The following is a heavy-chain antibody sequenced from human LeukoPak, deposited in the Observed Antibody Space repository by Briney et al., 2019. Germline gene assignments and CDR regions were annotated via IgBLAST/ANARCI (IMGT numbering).Heavy chain of an antibody. CDR2: INSDGSTI. V-gene: IGHV3-74*01. CDR1: GFTFSSYW. CDR3: ARAAYYRFDY. Sequence: GGSLRLSCAASGFTFSSYWVHWVRQAPGKGLEWVARINSDGSTINHADSVRGRFTISRDNDENTLYLQMSSLRAEDTAIYFCARAAYYRFDYWSQGTLVTVSS. D-gene: IGHD1-26*01. J-gene: IGHJ4*02.